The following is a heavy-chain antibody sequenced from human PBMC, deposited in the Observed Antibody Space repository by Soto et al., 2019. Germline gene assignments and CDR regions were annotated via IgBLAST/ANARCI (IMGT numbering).Heavy chain of an antibody. Sequence: SETLSLTCTVSGGSIYRSGYYWCWIRQPPGRGLEWIGNIDYNGVTYSNPSLKSRVTISRDTSKNQFSLKLTSVTAADTALYYCGKVLVGATGHTDSDSWGPGTLVTVSS. CDR1: GGSIYRSGYY. CDR2: IDYNGVT. J-gene: IGHJ4*02. CDR3: GKVLVGATGHTDSDS. V-gene: IGHV4-39*01. D-gene: IGHD2-15*01.